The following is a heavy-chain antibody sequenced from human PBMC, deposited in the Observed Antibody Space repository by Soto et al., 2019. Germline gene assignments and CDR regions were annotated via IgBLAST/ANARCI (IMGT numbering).Heavy chain of an antibody. V-gene: IGHV3-23*01. Sequence: EVQLLESGGGLVQPGGSLRLSCVASGFTFNTYAMSWVRQAPGKGLEWVSAISGSGTSTYYADSVKGRFTNSRDNSKTTLYLQMNSLRAEDTAVYYCAKGAEPGQDGKYYFDYWGQGTLVTVSS. J-gene: IGHJ4*02. CDR2: ISGSGTST. CDR3: AKGAEPGQDGKYYFDY. CDR1: GFTFNTYA.